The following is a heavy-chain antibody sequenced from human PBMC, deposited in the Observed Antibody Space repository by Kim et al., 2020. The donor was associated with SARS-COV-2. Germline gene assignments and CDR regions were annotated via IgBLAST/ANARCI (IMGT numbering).Heavy chain of an antibody. V-gene: IGHV4-34*01. CDR1: GGSFSDYS. CDR2: INRFGST. CDR3: RVVGSDFDY. Sequence: SETLSLTCAISGGSFSDYSWDLIRQPPGKGLEWIGTINRFGSTNYNPSLKSRVSMSVDKSKTQVSLNLNSVTAADTAVYYCRVVGSDFDYWSQGTLVTVSS. J-gene: IGHJ4*02. D-gene: IGHD2-15*01.